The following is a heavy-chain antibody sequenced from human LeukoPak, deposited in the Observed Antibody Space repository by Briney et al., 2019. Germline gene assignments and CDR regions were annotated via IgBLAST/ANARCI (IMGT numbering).Heavy chain of an antibody. CDR2: ISNNGGYT. CDR3: AKQLGYCSDGSCYFPY. Sequence: QPGGSLRLSCAASGFNFSSSAMSWVRQAPGKGLEWVSAISNNGGYTYYADSVQGRFTISRDNSKSTLCLQMNSLRAEDTAVYYCAKQLGYCSDGSCYFPYWGQGTLVTVSS. CDR1: GFNFSSSA. J-gene: IGHJ4*02. V-gene: IGHV3-23*01. D-gene: IGHD2-15*01.